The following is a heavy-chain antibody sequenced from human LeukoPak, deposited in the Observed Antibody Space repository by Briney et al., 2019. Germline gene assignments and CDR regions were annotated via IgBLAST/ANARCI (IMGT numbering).Heavy chain of an antibody. D-gene: IGHD3-10*01. CDR1: GYSFTSYW. CDR3: ARRYYYGSGTRYYFDY. CDR2: IYPGDSDT. V-gene: IGHV5-51*01. Sequence: GESLKISCKGSGYSFTSYWIGWVRQLPGKGLEWMGIIYPGDSDTRYSPSFQGQVTISADKSISTAYLQWSSLKASDTAMYYCARRYYYGSGTRYYFDYWGQGTLVTVSS. J-gene: IGHJ4*02.